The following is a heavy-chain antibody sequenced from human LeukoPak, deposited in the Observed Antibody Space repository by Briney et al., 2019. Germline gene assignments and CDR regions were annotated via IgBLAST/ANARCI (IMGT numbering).Heavy chain of an antibody. CDR2: INPNSGGT. J-gene: IGHJ4*02. D-gene: IGHD3-10*01. Sequence: ASVKVSCKASGYTFTGYYMHWVRQAPGQGLEWMGWINPNSGGTNYAQKFQGRVTMTRDTSISTAYMELSRLRSDDTAVYYCARARGSITMVRGVITPFDYWGQGTLVTVSS. CDR1: GYTFTGYY. V-gene: IGHV1-2*02. CDR3: ARARGSITMVRGVITPFDY.